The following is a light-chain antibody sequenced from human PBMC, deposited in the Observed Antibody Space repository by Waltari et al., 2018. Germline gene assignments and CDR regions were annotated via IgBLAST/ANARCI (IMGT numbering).Light chain of an antibody. CDR1: QSFTNY. CDR3: QQRSNWPRT. Sequence: EIVFTQSPDTLSVSPGERATLPCRASQSFTNYLAWYQQKPCQAPRVLMYRASNRATAVPASFSGSGSGTDFTLTISSLEPEDFVVYYCQQRSNWPRTFGQGTKVEVK. V-gene: IGKV3-11*01. CDR2: RAS. J-gene: IGKJ1*01.